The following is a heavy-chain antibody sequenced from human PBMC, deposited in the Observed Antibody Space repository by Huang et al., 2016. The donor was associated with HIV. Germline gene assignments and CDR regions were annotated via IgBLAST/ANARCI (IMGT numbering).Heavy chain of an antibody. J-gene: IGHJ2*01. D-gene: IGHD1-1*01. CDR1: GGTFSSYA. CDR2: ISPIFGTT. CDR3: ARASGRIQLPGGYFDL. V-gene: IGHV1-69*01. Sequence: QVQLVQSAAEVKKPGSSVKVSCEASGGTFSSYAISWVRQAPGQGLEGMGGISPIFGTTNYTQKFQGRVTITADESASTAYMGLRSLRSEDTAVYYCARASGRIQLPGGYFDLWGRGTLVTVSS.